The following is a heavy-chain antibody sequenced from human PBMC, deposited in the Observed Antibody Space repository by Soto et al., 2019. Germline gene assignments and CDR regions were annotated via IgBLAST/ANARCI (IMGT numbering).Heavy chain of an antibody. CDR2: IKSKTDGGTT. CDR3: TTESPLRYCTNGVCYLVRLVPPH. CDR1: GFTFSNAW. V-gene: IGHV3-15*01. D-gene: IGHD2-8*01. Sequence: EVQLVESGGGLVKPGGSLRLSCAASGFTFSNAWMSWVRQAPGKGLEWVGRIKSKTDGGTTDYAAPVKGRFTISRDDSKNTLYLQMNSLKTEDTAVYYWTTESPLRYCTNGVCYLVRLVPPHWGQGTLVTVSS. J-gene: IGHJ4*02.